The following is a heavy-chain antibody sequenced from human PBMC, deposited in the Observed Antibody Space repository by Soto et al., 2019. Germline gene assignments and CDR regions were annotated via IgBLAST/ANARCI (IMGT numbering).Heavy chain of an antibody. Sequence: GGSLRLSCTASGFTFGDYAMSWFRQAPGKGLEWVGFIRSKAYGGTTEYAASVKGRFTISRDDSKSIAYLQMNSLKTEDTAVYYCARDSSIYSYGYRGGLRLDYYYYMDVWGKGTTVTVSS. J-gene: IGHJ6*03. CDR3: ARDSSIYSYGYRGGLRLDYYYYMDV. CDR1: GFTFGDYA. D-gene: IGHD5-18*01. CDR2: IRSKAYGGTT. V-gene: IGHV3-49*03.